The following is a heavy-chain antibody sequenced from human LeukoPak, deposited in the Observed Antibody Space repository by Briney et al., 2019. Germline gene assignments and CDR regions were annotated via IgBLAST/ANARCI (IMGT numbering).Heavy chain of an antibody. CDR2: VASSGTS. J-gene: IGHJ5*02. CDR3: AKVVRGVVTSNWFDP. CDR1: GDSLNTYY. D-gene: IGHD2-21*02. V-gene: IGHV4-59*01. Sequence: SETLSLTCTVSGDSLNTYYWTWIRQTPGKELEWIGFVASSGTSNYNPSLKSRVSISIDTSKNQFSLALTSVTPADTAVYYCAKVVRGVVTSNWFDPWGQGTLVSVSS.